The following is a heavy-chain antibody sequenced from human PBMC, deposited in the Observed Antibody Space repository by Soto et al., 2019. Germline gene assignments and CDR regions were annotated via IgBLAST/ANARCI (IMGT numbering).Heavy chain of an antibody. CDR2: ISAYNGNT. D-gene: IGHD2-2*01. CDR1: GYTFTSYG. J-gene: IGHJ3*02. Sequence: ASVKVSCEACGYTFTSYGISWVRQAPGQGLEWMGWISAYNGNTNYAQKLQGRVTMTTDTSTSTAYMELRSLRSDDTAVYYCARGYCSSTSCPDAFDIWGQGTMVTVSS. CDR3: ARGYCSSTSCPDAFDI. V-gene: IGHV1-18*01.